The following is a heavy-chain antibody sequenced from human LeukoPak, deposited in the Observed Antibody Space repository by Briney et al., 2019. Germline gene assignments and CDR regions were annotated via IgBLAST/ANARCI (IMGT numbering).Heavy chain of an antibody. V-gene: IGHV1-18*01. CDR1: GGTFSSYA. Sequence: GASVKVSCKASGGTFSSYAISWVRQAPGQGLEWMGWISAYNGNTNYAQKLQGRVTMTTDTSTSTAYMELRSLRSDDTAVYYCARETVAAGNAFDIWGQGTMVTVSS. J-gene: IGHJ3*02. D-gene: IGHD6-13*01. CDR3: ARETVAAGNAFDI. CDR2: ISAYNGNT.